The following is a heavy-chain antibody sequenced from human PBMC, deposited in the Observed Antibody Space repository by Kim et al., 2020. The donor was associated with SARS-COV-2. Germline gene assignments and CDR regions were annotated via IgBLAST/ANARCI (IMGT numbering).Heavy chain of an antibody. CDR2: ISCDGSNK. D-gene: IGHD2-8*01. CDR3: ADNTVYTYGAFDI. V-gene: IGHV3-30*03. Sequence: GGSLRLSCAASGFTFSSYSMNWVRQAPGKGLEWVAFISCDGSNKYYADSVKGRFTISRDNSKNTLYLQMNSLRAEDTAVYYCADNTVYTYGAFDIWGQGTMVTVSS. CDR1: GFTFSSYS. J-gene: IGHJ3*02.